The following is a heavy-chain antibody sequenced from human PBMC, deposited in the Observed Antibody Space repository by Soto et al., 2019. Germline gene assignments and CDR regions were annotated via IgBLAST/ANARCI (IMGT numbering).Heavy chain of an antibody. CDR3: ARDRSYYYGSGKYYYYYYGRDV. V-gene: IGHV4-59*01. CDR2: IYYSGST. CDR1: GGSISSYY. Sequence: PSETLSLTCTVSGGSISSYYWSWIRQPPGKGLEWIGYIYYSGSTNYNPSLKSRVTISVDTSKNQFSLKLSSVTAADTAVYYCARDRSYYYGSGKYYYYYYGRDVWGQGTTVTVSS. D-gene: IGHD3-10*01. J-gene: IGHJ6*02.